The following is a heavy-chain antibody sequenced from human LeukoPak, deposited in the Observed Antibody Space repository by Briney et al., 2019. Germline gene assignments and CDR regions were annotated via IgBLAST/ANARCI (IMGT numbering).Heavy chain of an antibody. CDR2: INSDGSST. Sequence: GGSLRLSCAASGFTFSSYAMSWVRQAPGKGLEWVSRINSDGSSTSYADSVKGRFTISRDNAKNTLYLQMNSLRAEDTAVYYCARVLNGLDYWGQGTLVTVSS. CDR3: ARVLNGLDY. J-gene: IGHJ4*02. V-gene: IGHV3-74*01. CDR1: GFTFSSYA. D-gene: IGHD2-8*01.